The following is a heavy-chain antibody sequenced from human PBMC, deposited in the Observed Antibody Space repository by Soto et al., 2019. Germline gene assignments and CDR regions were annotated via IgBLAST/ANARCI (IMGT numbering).Heavy chain of an antibody. CDR3: ARYRGGSFYFDY. CDR2: IYYSGST. V-gene: IGHV4-59*01. J-gene: IGHJ4*02. CDR1: GGSISSYY. Sequence: SETQSLTCPVSGGSISSYYWSWIRQPPGKGLEWIGYIYYSGSTYYNPSLKSRVTISVDTSKNQFSLKLSSVTAADTAVYYCARYRGGSFYFDYWGQGPLVT. D-gene: IGHD1-26*01.